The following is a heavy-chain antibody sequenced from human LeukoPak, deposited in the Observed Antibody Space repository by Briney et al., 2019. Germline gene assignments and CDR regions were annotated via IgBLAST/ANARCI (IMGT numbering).Heavy chain of an antibody. J-gene: IGHJ4*02. V-gene: IGHV5-51*01. Sequence: KPGESLKISCKGPGYRFSSYWIGWVRQMPGKGLEWMGIIYPGDSETRYSPSFQGQVTISADKSISTAYLQWSSLKASDTAMYCCVRALGYCSSGSCYYYDYWGQGTLVTVSS. CDR1: GYRFSSYW. D-gene: IGHD2-15*01. CDR3: VRALGYCSSGSCYYYDY. CDR2: IYPGDSET.